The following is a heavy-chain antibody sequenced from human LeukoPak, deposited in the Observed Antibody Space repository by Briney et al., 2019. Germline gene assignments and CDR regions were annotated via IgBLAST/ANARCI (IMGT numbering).Heavy chain of an antibody. V-gene: IGHV3-30-3*01. Sequence: GGTLRLSRAASGFTFSSYAMHWVRQAPGKGLEWVAVISYAGSNKYYADSVKGRFTISRDDSKNTLYLQMNSLRAEDTAVYYCARVNLLQSRSPGGYAFDIWGQGTMVTVSS. CDR3: ARVNLLQSRSPGGYAFDI. CDR1: GFTFSSYA. CDR2: ISYAGSNK. J-gene: IGHJ3*02. D-gene: IGHD5-24*01.